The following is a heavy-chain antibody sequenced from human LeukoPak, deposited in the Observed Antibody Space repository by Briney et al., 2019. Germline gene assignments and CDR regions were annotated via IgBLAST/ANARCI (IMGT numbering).Heavy chain of an antibody. CDR1: GFTFSSYG. D-gene: IGHD2-15*01. Sequence: PGGSLRLSCAASGFTFSSYGMHRVRQAPGKGLEWVAFIRYDGSNKYYADSVKGRFTISRDNSKNTLYLQMNSLRAEDTAVYYCAKGFGIVVVVAATPGTAFDIWGQGTMVTVSS. V-gene: IGHV3-30*02. J-gene: IGHJ3*02. CDR3: AKGFGIVVVVAATPGTAFDI. CDR2: IRYDGSNK.